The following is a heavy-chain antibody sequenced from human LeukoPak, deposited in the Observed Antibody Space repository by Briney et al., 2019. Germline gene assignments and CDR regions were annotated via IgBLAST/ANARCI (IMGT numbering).Heavy chain of an antibody. CDR2: INHSGST. CDR3: ASFGGDCSSTSCQNPRGFDY. D-gene: IGHD2-2*01. CDR1: GGSFSGYY. Sequence: SETLSLTCAVYGGSFSGYYWSWIRQPPGKGLEWIGEINHSGSTNYNPSLKSRVTISVDTSKNQFSLKLSSVTAAGTAVYYCASFGGDCSSTSCQNPRGFDYWGQGTLVTVSS. V-gene: IGHV4-34*01. J-gene: IGHJ4*02.